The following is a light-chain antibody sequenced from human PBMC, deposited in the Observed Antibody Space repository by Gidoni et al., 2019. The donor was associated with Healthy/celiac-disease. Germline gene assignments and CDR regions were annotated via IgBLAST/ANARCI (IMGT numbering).Light chain of an antibody. V-gene: IGKV3-15*01. Sequence: ELVMTQSQATLSVSPGERATLSCRASQSVSSNLAWYQQKPGQAPRLLIYCASTRATGIPARFSGSGSGTEFTLTISSLQSEDFAVYYCQQYNNWPPWTFGQGTKVEIK. J-gene: IGKJ1*01. CDR1: QSVSSN. CDR2: CAS. CDR3: QQYNNWPPWT.